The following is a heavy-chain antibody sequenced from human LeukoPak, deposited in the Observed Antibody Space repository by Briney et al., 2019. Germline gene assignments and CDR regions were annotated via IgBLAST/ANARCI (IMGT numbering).Heavy chain of an antibody. CDR2: IYHSGST. V-gene: IGHV4-39*07. J-gene: IGHJ4*02. CDR3: ARDEPSCNWNPNRPFDY. CDR1: GGSISRNNYY. Sequence: SETLSLTCTVSGGSISRNNYYWGWIRQPPGKGLEWIGSIYHSGSTYYNPSLKSRVTISVDTSKNQFSLKLSSVTAADTAVYYCARDEPSCNWNPNRPFDYWGQGTLVTVSS. D-gene: IGHD1-20*01.